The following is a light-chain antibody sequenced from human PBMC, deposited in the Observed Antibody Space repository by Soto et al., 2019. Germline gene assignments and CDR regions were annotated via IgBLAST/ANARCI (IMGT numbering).Light chain of an antibody. CDR2: DAS. CDR3: QHRSNWPPT. Sequence: EIVLTQSPATLSLSPGERATLSCRASQRVNNYLAWYQQKPGQAPRLLIFDASNRATGLPARFSGSGSGTDFTLTISSLEPEDFAVYYCQHRSNWPPTFGGGTKVEIK. CDR1: QRVNNY. J-gene: IGKJ4*01. V-gene: IGKV3-11*01.